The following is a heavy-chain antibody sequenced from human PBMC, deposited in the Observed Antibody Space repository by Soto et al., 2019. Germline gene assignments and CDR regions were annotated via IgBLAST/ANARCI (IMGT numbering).Heavy chain of an antibody. CDR2: IYYSGST. Sequence: ASETLSLTCTGSGGSIRSYYWSWIRQPPGKGLEWIGSIYYSGSTNYNPSLKSRVTISVDTSKNQFSLKLSSVTAADTAVYYCAIHYWDYSIYYYGIDVRAQGTTVTVSS. D-gene: IGHD1-7*01. V-gene: IGHV4-59*08. J-gene: IGHJ6*02. CDR1: GGSIRSYY. CDR3: AIHYWDYSIYYYGIDV.